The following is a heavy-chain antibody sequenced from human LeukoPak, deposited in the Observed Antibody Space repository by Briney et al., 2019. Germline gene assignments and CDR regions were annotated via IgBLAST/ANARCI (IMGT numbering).Heavy chain of an antibody. CDR3: ARRPVGTAKYYFDP. D-gene: IGHD1-26*01. CDR1: GFSFNSYA. CDR2: ISSSGSTI. J-gene: IGHJ5*02. Sequence: PGGSLRLSCTASGFSFNSYAMNWVRQAPGKGLEWVSYISSSGSTIYSADSVKGRFTISRDNAQNSLYLQMNNLRAEDTAVYYCARRPVGTAKYYFDPWGQGTLVTVSS. V-gene: IGHV3-48*01.